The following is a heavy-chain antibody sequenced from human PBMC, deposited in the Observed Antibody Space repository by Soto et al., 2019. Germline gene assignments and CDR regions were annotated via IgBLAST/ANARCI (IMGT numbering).Heavy chain of an antibody. CDR3: ARGQFYDFWSGYDLDY. CDR2: SIPIFGAT. CDR1: GGTFDKSV. J-gene: IGHJ4*02. D-gene: IGHD3-3*01. V-gene: IGHV1-69*01. Sequence: QVPLVQSGAEMKTPGSSVRVSCKASGGTFDKSVISWVRQAPGQGLEWMGGSIPIFGATHYAQKFQGRVTIPADEFTTTAYMGLSSLQSEDTAVYYCARGQFYDFWSGYDLDYWGQGTLVTVSS.